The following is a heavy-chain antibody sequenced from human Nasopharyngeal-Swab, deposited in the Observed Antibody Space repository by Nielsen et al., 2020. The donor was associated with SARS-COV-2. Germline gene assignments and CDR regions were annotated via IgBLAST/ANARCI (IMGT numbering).Heavy chain of an antibody. J-gene: IGHJ6*02. CDR1: GFTFSSYS. V-gene: IGHV3-21*01. CDR2: ISSSSSYI. D-gene: IGHD5-24*01. CDR3: ARDPRPMGTDGMDV. Sequence: GESLKISCAASGFTFSSYSMNWVRQAPGKGLEWVSSISSSSSYIYYADSVKGRFTISRDNAKNSLYLQMNSLRAEDTAVYYCARDPRPMGTDGMDVWGQGTTVTVSS.